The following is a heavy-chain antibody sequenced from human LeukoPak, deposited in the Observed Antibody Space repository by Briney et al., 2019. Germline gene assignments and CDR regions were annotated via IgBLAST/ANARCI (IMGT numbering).Heavy chain of an antibody. V-gene: IGHV3-30*02. J-gene: IGHJ4*02. CDR1: GFTFSSYG. Sequence: PGGSLRLSCAASGFTFSSYGMHWVRQAPGKGLEWVAFIRYDGSNKYYADSVKGRFTISRDNSKNTLYLQMNSLRAEDTAVYYCARDINAYVNYYYDSSGYDYWGQGTLVTVSS. CDR2: IRYDGSNK. CDR3: ARDINAYVNYYYDSSGYDY. D-gene: IGHD3-22*01.